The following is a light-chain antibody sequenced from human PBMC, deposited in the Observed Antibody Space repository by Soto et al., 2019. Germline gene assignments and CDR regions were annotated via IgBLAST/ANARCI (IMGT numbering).Light chain of an antibody. Sequence: DIQMTQSPSSLSASVGDRVTITCQASQDISNYLNWYQQKPGKAPKLLIYDASNLETGVPSRFSGSGSGTDFTFTISSLQPEDIATYYCQHGNTFGGGT. J-gene: IGKJ4*01. CDR2: DAS. CDR3: QHGNT. V-gene: IGKV1-33*01. CDR1: QDISNY.